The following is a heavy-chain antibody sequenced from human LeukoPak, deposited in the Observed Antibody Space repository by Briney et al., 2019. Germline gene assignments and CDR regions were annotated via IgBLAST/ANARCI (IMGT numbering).Heavy chain of an antibody. CDR1: GGSISSSSYY. CDR3: ARDHYYDSSTS. CDR2: IYYSGIT. V-gene: IGHV4-39*07. Sequence: PSETLSLTCNVSGGSISSSSYYWGWLRQSPGKGLEYIGSIYYSGITYYNPSLKSRVTISLDTSKNQFSLKLSSVTAADTAVYYCARDHYYDSSTSWGQGTLVTVSS. D-gene: IGHD3-22*01. J-gene: IGHJ4*02.